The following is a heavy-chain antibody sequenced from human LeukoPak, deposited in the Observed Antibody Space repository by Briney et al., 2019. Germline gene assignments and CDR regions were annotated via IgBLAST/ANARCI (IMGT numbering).Heavy chain of an antibody. CDR2: ISGSGGST. CDR3: AKDARITIFGVVRFGWFDP. D-gene: IGHD3-3*01. V-gene: IGHV3-23*01. CDR1: GFTFSSYA. J-gene: IGHJ5*02. Sequence: GGSLRLSCAASGFTFSSYAMSWVRQAPGKGLEWVSAISGSGGSTYHADSVKGRFTISRDNSKNTLYLQMNSLRAEDTAVYYCAKDARITIFGVVRFGWFDPWGQGTLVTVSS.